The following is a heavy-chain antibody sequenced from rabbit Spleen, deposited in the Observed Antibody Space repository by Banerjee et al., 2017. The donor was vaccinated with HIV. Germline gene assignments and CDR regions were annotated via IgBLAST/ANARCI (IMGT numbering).Heavy chain of an antibody. CDR3: AKTAGWGGNAHGEM. Sequence: QEQLVESGGGLVQPTGSLTLTCKASGFSFGDRDVMCWVRQAPGKGLEWIACINTATGKAVYATWAKGRFTISKTSSTTVTLQMTSLTAADTATYFCAKTAGWGGNAHGEMWGQGTLVTVS. V-gene: IGHV1S45*01. D-gene: IGHD4-1*01. CDR2: INTATGKA. CDR1: GFSFGDRDV. J-gene: IGHJ3*01.